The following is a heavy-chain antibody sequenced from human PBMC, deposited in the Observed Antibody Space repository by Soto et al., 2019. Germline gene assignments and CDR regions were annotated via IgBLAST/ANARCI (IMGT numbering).Heavy chain of an antibody. CDR2: ISAYNGNT. J-gene: IGHJ6*02. D-gene: IGHD3-10*01. Sequence: ASVKVSCKASGYTFTSYGISWVRQAPGQGLEWMGWISAYNGNTNYAQKLQGRVTMTTDTSTSTAYMELRSLRSDDTAVYYCARIASGYYGSGSYYPHYYYYYGMDVWGQ. CDR3: ARIASGYYGSGSYYPHYYYYYGMDV. CDR1: GYTFTSYG. V-gene: IGHV1-18*01.